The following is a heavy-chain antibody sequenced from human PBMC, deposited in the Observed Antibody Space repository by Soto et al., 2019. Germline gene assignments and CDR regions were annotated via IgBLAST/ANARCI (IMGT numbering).Heavy chain of an antibody. CDR3: AKEKIASTVADFFDY. CDR2: ISGSGSST. D-gene: IGHD6-19*01. CDR1: GFTFNNYA. Sequence: EVHLLESGGGLVQPGGSLRLSCEASGFTFNNYAMTWVRQTPGKGLQWVSTISGSGSSTFYADSVRGRFTISRDNSKNTLYLQMNSLIAEDTALYYCAKEKIASTVADFFDYWGQGTLVTVSS. J-gene: IGHJ4*02. V-gene: IGHV3-23*01.